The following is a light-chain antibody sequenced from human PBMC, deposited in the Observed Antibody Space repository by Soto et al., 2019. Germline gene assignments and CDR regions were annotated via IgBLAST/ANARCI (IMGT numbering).Light chain of an antibody. Sequence: EIVLTQSPATLSWSPGERATLYCRASQTVITYLAWYQQKPGQAPRLLIYNASNRATGIPARFSGSGSGTDFTLTISNVEPEDFAVYYCQQRSNWPANFGQGTRLEIK. J-gene: IGKJ5*01. CDR1: QTVITY. CDR3: QQRSNWPAN. V-gene: IGKV3-11*01. CDR2: NAS.